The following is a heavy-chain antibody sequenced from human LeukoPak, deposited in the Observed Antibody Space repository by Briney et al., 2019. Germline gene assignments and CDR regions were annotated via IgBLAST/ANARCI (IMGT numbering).Heavy chain of an antibody. D-gene: IGHD3-22*01. CDR1: GGTFSSYA. Sequence: ASVKVSCKASGGTFSSYAISWVRQAPGQGLEWMGWINPNSGGTNYAQKFQGRVTMTRDTSISTAYMELSRLRSDDTAVYYCARDERYDSSGYPFDYWSQGTLVTVSS. J-gene: IGHJ4*02. CDR2: INPNSGGT. CDR3: ARDERYDSSGYPFDY. V-gene: IGHV1-2*02.